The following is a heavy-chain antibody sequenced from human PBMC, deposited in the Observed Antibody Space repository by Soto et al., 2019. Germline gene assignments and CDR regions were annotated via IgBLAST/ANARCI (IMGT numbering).Heavy chain of an antibody. Sequence: LTLSCAASGFTFSSYWMHWVRQAPGKGPVWVSRINTDGSSTSYADSVKGRFTISRDNAKNTLYLQMNSLRAEDTALYYCARGAYCSGGTCYTHYYCPMDVWGQGTTVTVSS. CDR1: GFTFSSYW. V-gene: IGHV3-74*01. D-gene: IGHD2-15*01. CDR3: ARGAYCSGGTCYTHYYCPMDV. J-gene: IGHJ6*02. CDR2: INTDGSST.